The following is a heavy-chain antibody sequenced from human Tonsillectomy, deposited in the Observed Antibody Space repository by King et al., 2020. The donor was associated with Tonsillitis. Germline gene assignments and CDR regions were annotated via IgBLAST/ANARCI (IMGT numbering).Heavy chain of an antibody. D-gene: IGHD2-2*01. CDR2: IYTSGST. J-gene: IGHJ3*02. CDR1: GGSISSGSYY. CDR3: ARGIVVVPAAMGGDAFDI. Sequence: QVQLQESGPGLVKPSQTLSLTCTVSGGSISSGSYYWSWIRQPAGKGLEWIGRIYTSGSTNYNPSLKSRVTMSVDTSKNQFSLKLSSVTAADTAVYYCARGIVVVPAAMGGDAFDIWGQGTMVTVSS. V-gene: IGHV4-61*02.